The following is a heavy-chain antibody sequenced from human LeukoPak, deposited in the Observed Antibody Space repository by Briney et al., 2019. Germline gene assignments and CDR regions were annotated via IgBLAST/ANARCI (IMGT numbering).Heavy chain of an antibody. J-gene: IGHJ6*03. CDR3: AKDKSGYDTYYYYYMDV. D-gene: IGHD5-12*01. V-gene: IGHV3-23*01. CDR1: GFTFSSYG. Sequence: PGGSLRLSCAASGFTFSSYGMSWVRQAPGKGLEWVSAISGSGGSTYYADSVKGRFTISRDNSKNTLYLQMNSLRAEDTAVYYCAKDKSGYDTYYYYYMDVWGKGTTVTVSS. CDR2: ISGSGGST.